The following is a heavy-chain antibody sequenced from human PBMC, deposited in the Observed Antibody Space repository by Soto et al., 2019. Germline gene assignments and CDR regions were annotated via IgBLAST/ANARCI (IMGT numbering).Heavy chain of an antibody. CDR2: IYYSGST. D-gene: IGHD2-21*02. V-gene: IGHV4-59*01. CDR3: ARVYCGGDCYPPDAFDI. CDR1: GGSISSYY. J-gene: IGHJ3*02. Sequence: PSETLSLTCTVSGGSISSYYWSWIRQPPGKGLEWIGYIYYSGSTNYNPSLKSRVTISVDTSKNQFSLKLSSVTAADTAVYYCARVYCGGDCYPPDAFDIWGQGTMVTVS.